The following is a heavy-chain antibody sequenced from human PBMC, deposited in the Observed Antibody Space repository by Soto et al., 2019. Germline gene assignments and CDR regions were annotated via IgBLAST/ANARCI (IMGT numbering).Heavy chain of an antibody. D-gene: IGHD2-15*01. J-gene: IGHJ4*02. CDR3: ASLSRSDSHGGFDF. Sequence: GESLKISCKGSGNSFSNYWIAWVRQMPGKGLEWLGLIYPGDSDIKYSPSFQGQVTISADKSISTAYLRWSSLQASDTAMYYCASLSRSDSHGGFDFWGQGTPVTVSS. CDR2: IYPGDSDI. V-gene: IGHV5-51*01. CDR1: GNSFSNYW.